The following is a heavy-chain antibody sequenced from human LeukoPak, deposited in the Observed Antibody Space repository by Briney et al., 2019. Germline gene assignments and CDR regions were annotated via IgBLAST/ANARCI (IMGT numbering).Heavy chain of an antibody. CDR2: IYYSSST. J-gene: IGHJ4*02. Sequence: SETLSLTCTVSGGSISSGDYYWSWHRQQPVKGLEWIGYIYYSSSTDYNPSLKSRVTISVATSKNQFSLKLSSVTAADTAVYYCAGGVGYYDSSGYFDYWGQGTLVTVSS. CDR1: GGSISSGDYY. V-gene: IGHV4-31*03. CDR3: AGGVGYYDSSGYFDY. D-gene: IGHD3-22*01.